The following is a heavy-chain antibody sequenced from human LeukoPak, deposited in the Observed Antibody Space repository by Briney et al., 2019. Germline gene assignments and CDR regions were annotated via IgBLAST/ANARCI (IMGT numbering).Heavy chain of an antibody. CDR1: GFTFSGSA. V-gene: IGHV3-73*01. CDR2: IRSKTNSYAT. D-gene: IGHD6-13*01. CDR3: ARDNAAAVVPGAFDI. Sequence: GGSLRLSCAASGFTFSGSALHWVRQASGKGLEWVGRIRSKTNSYATAYAASVKGRFTISRDDSKNTAYLQMNSLKTEDTAVYYCARDNAAAVVPGAFDIWGQGTMVTVSS. J-gene: IGHJ3*02.